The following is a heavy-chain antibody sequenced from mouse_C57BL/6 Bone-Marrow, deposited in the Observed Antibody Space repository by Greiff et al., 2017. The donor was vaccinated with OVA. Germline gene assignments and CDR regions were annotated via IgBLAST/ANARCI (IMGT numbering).Heavy chain of an antibody. CDR1: GYAFTNYL. CDR2: INPGSGGT. J-gene: IGHJ3*01. D-gene: IGHD2-5*01. CDR3: ARRGDAYYSNPGAY. V-gene: IGHV1-54*01. Sequence: QVQLQQSGAELVRPGTSVKVSCKASGYAFTNYLIEWVKQRPGQGLEWIGVINPGSGGTNYNEKFKGKATLTADKSSSTAYMQLSSLTSEDSAVYVCARRGDAYYSNPGAYWGQGTLVTVSA.